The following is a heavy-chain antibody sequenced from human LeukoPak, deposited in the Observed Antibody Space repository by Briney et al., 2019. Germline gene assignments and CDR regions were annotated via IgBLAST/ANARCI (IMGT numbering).Heavy chain of an antibody. CDR2: IYYSGST. D-gene: IGHD3-9*01. CDR1: GGSISSYY. Sequence: SETLSLTCTVSGGSISSYYWSWIRQPPGKGLEWIGYIYYSGSTNYNPSLKSRVTISVDTSKNQFSLKLSSVTAANTAVYYCARGNGGYDILTGKHYYYMDVWGKGTTVTVSS. CDR3: ARGNGGYDILTGKHYYYMDV. J-gene: IGHJ6*03. V-gene: IGHV4-59*01.